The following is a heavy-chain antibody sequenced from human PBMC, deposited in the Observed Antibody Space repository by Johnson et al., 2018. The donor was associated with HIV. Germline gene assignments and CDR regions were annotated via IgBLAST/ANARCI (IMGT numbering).Heavy chain of an antibody. D-gene: IGHD2-15*01. CDR3: AREAYCSGGSCYDAFDI. J-gene: IGHJ3*02. V-gene: IGHV3-66*01. Sequence: VQLVESGGGVVRPGGSLRLSCVASRFTFDDYGMSWVRQAPGKGLEWVSVIYSGGSTYYADSVKGRFTISRDNSKNTLYLQMNSLRAEDTAVYYCAREAYCSGGSCYDAFDIWGQGTMVTVSS. CDR1: RFTFDDYG. CDR2: IYSGGST.